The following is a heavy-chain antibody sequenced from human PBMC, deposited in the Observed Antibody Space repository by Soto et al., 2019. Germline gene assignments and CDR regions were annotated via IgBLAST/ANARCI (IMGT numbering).Heavy chain of an antibody. CDR2: MSYDGSNN. J-gene: IGHJ3*02. D-gene: IGHD2-8*01. V-gene: IGHV3-30*18. CDR1: GFTFSSYG. CDR3: AKDQEAAIVLNAFDI. Sequence: LSLTCAASGFTFSSYGLHWVRQPPRKGLERVAVMSYDGSNNNYADSVKGRFTISRDNAKNSLYLKMNSLRAEDTAVYFCAKDQEAAIVLNAFDIWGQGTMVTVSS.